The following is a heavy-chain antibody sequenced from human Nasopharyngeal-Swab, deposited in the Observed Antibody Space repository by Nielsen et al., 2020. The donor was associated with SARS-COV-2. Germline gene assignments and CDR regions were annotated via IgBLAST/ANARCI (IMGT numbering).Heavy chain of an antibody. D-gene: IGHD2-8*02. CDR1: GFTFSSYA. CDR3: AREGCTGGVCYYYFDY. J-gene: IGHJ4*02. V-gene: IGHV3-23*01. CDR2: ISGSGGST. Sequence: GESLKISCAASGFTFSSYAMSWVRQAPGKGLEWVSAISGSGGSTYYADSVKGRFTISRDNAKNSLYLQMNSLRAEDTAVYYCAREGCTGGVCYYYFDYWGQGTLVTVSS.